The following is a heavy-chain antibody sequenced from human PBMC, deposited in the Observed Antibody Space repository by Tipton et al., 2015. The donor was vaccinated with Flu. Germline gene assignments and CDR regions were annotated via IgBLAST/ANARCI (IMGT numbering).Heavy chain of an antibody. CDR1: GEALGTHY. V-gene: IGHV4-4*07. CDR3: ARLPRHYGDYPRDY. Sequence: GEALGTHYWTWFRQPAGERLEWIGRIFATGTAIYNPSLRSRVTMSVDTSKNQFSLNLTSVTAADTAVYYCARLPRHYGDYPRDYWGPGIMVTVSS. J-gene: IGHJ4*01. D-gene: IGHD4-17*01. CDR2: IFATGTA.